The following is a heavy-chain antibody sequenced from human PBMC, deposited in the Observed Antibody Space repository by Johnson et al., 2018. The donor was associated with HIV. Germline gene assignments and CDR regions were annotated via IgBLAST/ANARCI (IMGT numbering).Heavy chain of an antibody. V-gene: IGHV3-33*01. J-gene: IGHJ3*01. CDR2: IWYDGSNK. Sequence: QVQLVESGGGVVQPGRSLRLSCAASGFTFNTYGMHWVRQAPGKGLEWVAVIWYDGSNKYYADSVKGRFTISRDSFKNTLYLRMDSLRPDDTAMYYCARGRKDIEAADGLDNDAFDVWGQGTLVTVSS. CDR1: GFTFNTYG. CDR3: ARGRKDIEAADGLDNDAFDV. D-gene: IGHD6-13*01.